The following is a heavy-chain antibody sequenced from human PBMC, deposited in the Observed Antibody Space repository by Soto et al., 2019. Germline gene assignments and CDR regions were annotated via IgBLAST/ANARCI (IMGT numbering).Heavy chain of an antibody. Sequence: PSETLSLTCAVYGGSFSGYYWSWIRQPPGKGLEWIGEINHSGSTNYNPSLKSRVTISVDTSKNQFSLKLSSVTAADTAVYYCARFKHSYGYTYYYYGMDVWGQGXTVTVSS. CDR1: GGSFSGYY. D-gene: IGHD5-18*01. J-gene: IGHJ6*02. CDR3: ARFKHSYGYTYYYYGMDV. CDR2: INHSGST. V-gene: IGHV4-34*01.